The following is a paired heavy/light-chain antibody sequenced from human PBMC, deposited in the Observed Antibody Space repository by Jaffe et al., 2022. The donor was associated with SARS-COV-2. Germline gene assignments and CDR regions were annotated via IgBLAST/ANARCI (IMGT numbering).Light chain of an antibody. J-gene: IGLJ2*01. CDR3: SSYTSSSTVV. CDR1: SSDVGGYNY. Sequence: QSALTQPASVSGSPGQSITISCTGTSSDVGGYNYVSWYQQHPGKAPKLMIYEVSNRPSGVPDRFSGSKSGNTASLTISGLQAEDEADYYCSSYTSSSTVVFGGGTKLTVL. CDR2: EVS. V-gene: IGLV2-14*01.
Heavy chain of an antibody. D-gene: IGHD6-13*01. CDR1: GFTFSDYY. V-gene: IGHV3-11*01. J-gene: IGHJ4*02. CDR2: ISSSGSTI. CDR3: ATTYKGAAGAFDY. Sequence: QVQLVESGGGLVKPGGSLRLSCAASGFTFSDYYMSWIRQAPGKGLEWVSYISSSGSTIYYADSVKGRFTISRDNAKNSLYLQMNSLRAEDTAVYYCATTYKGAAGAFDYWGQGTLVTVSS.